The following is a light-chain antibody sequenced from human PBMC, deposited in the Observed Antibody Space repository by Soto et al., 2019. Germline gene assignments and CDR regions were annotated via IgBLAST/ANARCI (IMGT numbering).Light chain of an antibody. Sequence: QSALTQPPSASGSPGQSVTISCTGTSSDVGGYNYVSWYQHHPGKGPKLMIYEVSKRPSGVPDRFSGSKSGNTASLTVSGLQEEDEADYYCGSYRSSNTLVVFGGGTKLTVL. CDR1: SSDVGGYNY. J-gene: IGLJ3*02. CDR3: GSYRSSNTLVV. V-gene: IGLV2-8*01. CDR2: EVS.